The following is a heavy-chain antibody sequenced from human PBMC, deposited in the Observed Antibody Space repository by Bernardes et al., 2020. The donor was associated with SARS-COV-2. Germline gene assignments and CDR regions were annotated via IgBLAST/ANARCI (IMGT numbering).Heavy chain of an antibody. V-gene: IGHV4-34*01. J-gene: IGHJ4*02. CDR1: GGSFSGYY. Sequence: SETLSLTCAVYGGSFSGYYWSWIRQPPGKGLEWIGEINHSGSTNYNPSLKSRVTISVDTSKNQFSLKLSSVTAADTAVYYCARGRPQWLVLNSPYYFDYWGQGTLVTVSS. CDR3: ARGRPQWLVLNSPYYFDY. CDR2: INHSGST. D-gene: IGHD6-19*01.